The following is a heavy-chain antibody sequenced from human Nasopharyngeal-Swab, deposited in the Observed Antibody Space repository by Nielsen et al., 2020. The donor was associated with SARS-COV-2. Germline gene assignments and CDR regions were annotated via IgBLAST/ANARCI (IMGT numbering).Heavy chain of an antibody. CDR2: ISYDGSNK. V-gene: IGHV3-30-3*01. CDR1: GFTFSSYA. D-gene: IGHD5-24*01. J-gene: IGHJ4*02. CDR3: ARDPDSRDGSTFDY. Sequence: SCAASGFTFSSYAMHWVRQAPGKGLEWVAVISYDGSNKYYADSVKGRFTISRDNSKNTLYLQMNSLRAEDTAVYYCARDPDSRDGSTFDYWGQGTLVTVSS.